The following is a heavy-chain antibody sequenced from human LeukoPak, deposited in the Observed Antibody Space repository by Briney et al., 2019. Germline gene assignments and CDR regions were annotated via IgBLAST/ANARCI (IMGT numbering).Heavy chain of an antibody. D-gene: IGHD3-22*01. CDR3: ASLFYYDSSFDY. CDR2: ISSSGSTI. Sequence: GGSLRLSCAASGFTFSDYYMSWIRQAPGKGLEWVSYISSSGSTIYYADSVKGRFTISRDNAKNSLYLQMNSLRAEDTAVYYCASLFYYDSSFDYWGQGTLVTVSS. CDR1: GFTFSDYY. J-gene: IGHJ4*02. V-gene: IGHV3-11*01.